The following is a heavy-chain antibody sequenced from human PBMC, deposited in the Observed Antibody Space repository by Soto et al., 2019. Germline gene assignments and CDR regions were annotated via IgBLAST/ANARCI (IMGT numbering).Heavy chain of an antibody. CDR3: AKMSRTPDTAMGDAFDI. Sequence: GGSLRLSCAASGFTFSSYAMSWVRQAPGKGLEWVSAISGSGGSTYYADSVKGRFTISRDNSKNTLYLQMNSLRAEDTAVYYCAKMSRTPDTAMGDAFDIWGQGTMVTVSS. CDR2: ISGSGGST. J-gene: IGHJ3*02. CDR1: GFTFSSYA. D-gene: IGHD5-18*01. V-gene: IGHV3-23*01.